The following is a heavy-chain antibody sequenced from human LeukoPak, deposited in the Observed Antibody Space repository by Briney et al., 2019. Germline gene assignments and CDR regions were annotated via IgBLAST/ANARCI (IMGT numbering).Heavy chain of an antibody. CDR2: IYYSGST. V-gene: IGHV4-30-4*01. D-gene: IGHD2-21*02. Sequence: SETLSLTCTVSGGSLSSGDYYWSWIRQPPGKGLEWIGYIYYSGSTYYNPSLKSRVTISVDTSKNQFSLKLSSVTAADTAVYYCARGEWGGDCFDAFDIWGQGTMVTVSS. CDR1: GGSLSSGDYY. J-gene: IGHJ3*02. CDR3: ARGEWGGDCFDAFDI.